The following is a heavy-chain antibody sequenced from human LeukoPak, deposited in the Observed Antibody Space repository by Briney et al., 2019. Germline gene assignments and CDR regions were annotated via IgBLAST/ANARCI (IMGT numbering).Heavy chain of an antibody. CDR1: GGTFSSST. CDR3: ARARYSGYNGFY. V-gene: IGHV1-69*05. Sequence: VKVSCKASGGTFSSSTVSWVRLAPGQGLEWVGGIIPIFGTANYAQKFQGRVTITTDESTSTAYMELSSLRSEDTAVYYCARARYSGYNGFYWGQGTLVTVSS. CDR2: IIPIFGTA. J-gene: IGHJ4*02. D-gene: IGHD5-12*01.